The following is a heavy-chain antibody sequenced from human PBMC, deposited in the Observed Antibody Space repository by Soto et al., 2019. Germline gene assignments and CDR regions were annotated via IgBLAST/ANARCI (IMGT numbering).Heavy chain of an antibody. V-gene: IGHV3-9*01. J-gene: IGHJ4*02. D-gene: IGHD3-10*01. Sequence: EVQLLESGGGLVQPGRSLRLSCAASGFTFDDYAMHWVRQAPGKGLEWVSGISWNSGSIGYADSVKGRFTISRDNAKNSLYLQMNSLRAEDTALYYCAGGRYYGSGSYSDYWGQGTLVTVSS. CDR1: GFTFDDYA. CDR2: ISWNSGSI. CDR3: AGGRYYGSGSYSDY.